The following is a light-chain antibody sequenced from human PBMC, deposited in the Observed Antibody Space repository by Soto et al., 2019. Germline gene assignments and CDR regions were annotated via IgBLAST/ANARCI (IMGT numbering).Light chain of an antibody. CDR1: QSVLYSSNNKNY. J-gene: IGKJ2*01. Sequence: DIVMTQSPDSLAVSLGERATINCKSSQSVLYSSNNKNYLAWYQQKPGQHPKLLIYWASTRESGVPDRFSGIVSGTDTTFTINTLPTEAGEVYYCQHYYSTPYTFGQGTKLEIK. V-gene: IGKV4-1*01. CDR2: WAS. CDR3: QHYYSTPYT.